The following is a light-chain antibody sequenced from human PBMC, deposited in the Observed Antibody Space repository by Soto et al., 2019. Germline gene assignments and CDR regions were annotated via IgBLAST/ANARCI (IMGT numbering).Light chain of an antibody. CDR2: DAS. J-gene: IGKJ1*01. CDR3: QQYNTYSKT. V-gene: IGKV1-5*01. CDR1: QSISNW. Sequence: IQLTQSPSTLSASVGDRLTITCRASQSISNWLSWYPQRPGKAPNLLIFDASSLGGGVPSRCSGSGSWTEFTLTIISLQPDDFATYYCQQYNTYSKTFGHGTKVDI.